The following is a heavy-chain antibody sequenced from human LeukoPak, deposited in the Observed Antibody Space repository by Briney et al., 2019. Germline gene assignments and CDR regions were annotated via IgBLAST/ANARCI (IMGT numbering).Heavy chain of an antibody. CDR1: GGTFSSYA. Sequence: SVKVSCKASGGTFSSYAISWVRQAPGQGLEWMGRIIPILGIANYAQKFQGRVTITADKSTSTAYMELSSLRSEDTAVYYCARDQYTYYYDSSGYSGEDYWGQGTLVTVSS. J-gene: IGHJ4*02. D-gene: IGHD3-22*01. CDR2: IIPILGIA. CDR3: ARDQYTYYYDSSGYSGEDY. V-gene: IGHV1-69*04.